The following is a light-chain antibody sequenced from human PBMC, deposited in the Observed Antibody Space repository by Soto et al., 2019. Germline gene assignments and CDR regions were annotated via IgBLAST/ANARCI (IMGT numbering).Light chain of an antibody. CDR1: SPSIGSNY. CDR3: GAWDNSLSAGV. Sequence: QSVLPHPPPVSSAPGRRVTIPLPRRSPSIGSNYVSWYQQFPGTAPKLLIYDNNKRPSGIPDRFSGSKSGTSATLGITGLQIGDEADYYCGAWDNSLSAGVFGGGTKVTVL. CDR2: DNN. V-gene: IGLV1-51*01. J-gene: IGLJ3*02.